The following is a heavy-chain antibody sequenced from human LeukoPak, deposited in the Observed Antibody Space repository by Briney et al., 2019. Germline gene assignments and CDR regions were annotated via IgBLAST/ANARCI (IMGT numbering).Heavy chain of an antibody. CDR1: GFTFRRYD. Sequence: GGSLRLPCAASGFTFRRYDMHWVRQAPGKGLEWVAVVWYDESNKYYVDSVKGRFTISRDNSKNTLYLQMNSLRVEDTALYYCAREDSSGAFDIWGQGTMVTVSS. CDR3: AREDSSGAFDI. CDR2: VWYDESNK. D-gene: IGHD3-22*01. V-gene: IGHV3-33*01. J-gene: IGHJ3*02.